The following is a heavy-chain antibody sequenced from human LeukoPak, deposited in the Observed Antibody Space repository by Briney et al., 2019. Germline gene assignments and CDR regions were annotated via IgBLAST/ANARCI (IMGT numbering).Heavy chain of an antibody. CDR2: ITGSGSNT. CDR1: GFTFSNYV. D-gene: IGHD3-22*01. CDR3: ARGGRGSAAVVAPRSFDI. Sequence: GGSLRLSCATSGFTFSNYVMTWVRQAPGKGLECVSAITGSGSNTYYGDSVKGRFTISRDNSKNNLYLQINRLRAEDSALYYCARGGRGSAAVVAPRSFDIWGQGTMVTVSS. J-gene: IGHJ3*02. V-gene: IGHV3-23*01.